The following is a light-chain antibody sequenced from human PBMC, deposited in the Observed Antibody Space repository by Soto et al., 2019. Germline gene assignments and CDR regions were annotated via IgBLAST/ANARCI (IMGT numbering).Light chain of an antibody. J-gene: IGLJ3*02. V-gene: IGLV2-11*01. CDR3: CSYAGSYVWV. Sequence: QSVLTQPRSVSGSPGQSVSISCTGTTSDVGSYNYVSWYHQHPGKAPRLMIYDVRNRPSGVTDRFSGSNSGNTASLTISGLGAEDEADYYCCSYAGSYVWVFGGGTKLTV. CDR2: DVR. CDR1: TSDVGSYNY.